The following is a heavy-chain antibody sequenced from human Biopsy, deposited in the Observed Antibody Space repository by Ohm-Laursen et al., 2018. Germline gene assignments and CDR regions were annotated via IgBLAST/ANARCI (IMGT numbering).Heavy chain of an antibody. CDR3: STGGGDFYYYGMDV. J-gene: IGHJ6*02. CDR2: IKSNFDGETT. V-gene: IGHV3-15*01. Sequence: SLTLSCAASGSTFGDAWMSWIRQAPGKGLEWVGRIKSNFDGETTAYPAPVKGRFIISRDDSKSTLFLQMNSLKVEDTGVYFCSTGGGDFYYYGMDVWGQGTTVTVSS. CDR1: GSTFGDAW.